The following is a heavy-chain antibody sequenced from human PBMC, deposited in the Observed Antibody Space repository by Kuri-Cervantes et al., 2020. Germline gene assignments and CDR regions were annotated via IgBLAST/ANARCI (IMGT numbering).Heavy chain of an antibody. CDR1: GFTFSSYA. Sequence: GGSLRLSCAASGFTFSSYAMSWVRQAPGKGLEWVSAISGSGGSTYYADSVKGRFTISRDNSKNTLYLQMNSLRAEDTAVYYCARCLQLLFYYYMDVWGKGTTGTVSS. CDR3: ARCLQLLFYYYMDV. CDR2: ISGSGGST. D-gene: IGHD2-2*01. V-gene: IGHV3-23*01. J-gene: IGHJ6*03.